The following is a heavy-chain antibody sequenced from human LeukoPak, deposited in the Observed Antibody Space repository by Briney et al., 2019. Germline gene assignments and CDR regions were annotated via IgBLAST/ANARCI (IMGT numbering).Heavy chain of an antibody. CDR3: AKGRIQLWLFGAFDI. Sequence: GGSLRLSCAASGFTSSSCAMSWVRQAPGKGLEWVSAISGSGGSTYYADSVKGRFTISRDNSKNTLYLQMNSLRAEDTAVYYCAKGRIQLWLFGAFDIWGQGTMVTVSS. D-gene: IGHD5-18*01. CDR1: GFTSSSCA. V-gene: IGHV3-23*01. J-gene: IGHJ3*02. CDR2: ISGSGGST.